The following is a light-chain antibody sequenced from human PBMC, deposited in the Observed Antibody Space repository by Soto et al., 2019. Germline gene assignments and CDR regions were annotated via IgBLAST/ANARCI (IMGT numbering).Light chain of an antibody. Sequence: DIQMTQSPSTLSASVGDRVTITYRASQSISSWLAWYQQKPGKVPKLLIYMASSLESGVPSRFSGSGSGTEFTLTISSLQPDDFATYYCQQYKSYSRTFGQGTKVEIK. CDR2: MAS. J-gene: IGKJ1*01. CDR3: QQYKSYSRT. CDR1: QSISSW. V-gene: IGKV1-5*03.